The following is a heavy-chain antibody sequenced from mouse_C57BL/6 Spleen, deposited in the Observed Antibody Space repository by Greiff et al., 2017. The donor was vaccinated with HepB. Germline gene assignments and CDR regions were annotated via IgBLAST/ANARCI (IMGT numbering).Heavy chain of an antibody. D-gene: IGHD2-4*01. CDR1: GFTFSDYY. V-gene: IGHV5-16*01. CDR3: AREDYGFAMDY. J-gene: IGHJ4*01. Sequence: EVKLVESEGGLVQPGSSMKLSCTASGFTFSDYYMAWVRQVPEKGLEWVANINYDGSSTYYLDSLKSRFIISRDNAKNSLYLQMSSLKSEDTATYYCAREDYGFAMDYWGQGTSVTVSS. CDR2: INYDGSST.